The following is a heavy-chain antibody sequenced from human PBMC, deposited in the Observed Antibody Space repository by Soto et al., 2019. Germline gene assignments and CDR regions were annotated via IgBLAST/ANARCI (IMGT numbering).Heavy chain of an antibody. J-gene: IGHJ5*02. V-gene: IGHV5-51*01. CDR1: GYSFGIYW. Sequence: GESLKISCKGSGYSFGIYWIGWVRQMPGKGLEWMGIIYPGDSDIRYSPSFQGQVTISADKSISTAYLQWSSLKASDTAMYYCARHRPLAAAGLNWFDPWGQGTLVTVSS. CDR2: IYPGDSDI. D-gene: IGHD6-13*01. CDR3: ARHRPLAAAGLNWFDP.